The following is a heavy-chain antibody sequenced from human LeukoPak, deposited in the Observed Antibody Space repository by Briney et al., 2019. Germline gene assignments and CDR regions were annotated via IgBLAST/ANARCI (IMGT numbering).Heavy chain of an antibody. V-gene: IGHV4-30-4*01. D-gene: IGHD3-9*01. J-gene: IGHJ3*02. Sequence: AQTLTLTCTVSGGSISSGDYYWSWIRQPPGKGLEGIGYIYYSGSTYFNPSLKRRVTISVDTSKNQFSLKMSSATAADTAVYYCASTYYDIFTGPRAFDIWGQGTMVTVSS. CDR2: IYYSGST. CDR1: GGSISSGDYY. CDR3: ASTYYDIFTGPRAFDI.